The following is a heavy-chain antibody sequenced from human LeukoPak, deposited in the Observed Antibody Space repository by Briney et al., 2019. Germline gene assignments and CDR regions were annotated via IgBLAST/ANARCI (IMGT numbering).Heavy chain of an antibody. CDR1: GLTFSSHW. CDR2: IWYDGSNK. D-gene: IGHD6-13*01. CDR3: ARAIAAAGPLGY. V-gene: IGHV3-33*08. Sequence: PGGSLRLSCAASGLTFSSHWMHWVRQAPGKGLEWVAVIWYDGSNKYYADSVKGRFTISRDNSKNTLYLQMNSLRAEDTAVYYCARAIAAAGPLGYWGQGTLVTVSS. J-gene: IGHJ4*02.